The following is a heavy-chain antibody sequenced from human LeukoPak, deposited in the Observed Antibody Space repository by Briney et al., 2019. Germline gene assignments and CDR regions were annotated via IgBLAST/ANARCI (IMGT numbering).Heavy chain of an antibody. CDR1: GYTLTELS. Sequence: AASVKVSSKVSGYTLTELSMHWVRPAPGKGLEWMGGFDPEDGETIYAQKFQGRVTMTEDTSTDTAYMELSSLRSEDTAVYYCATWDRYSSSWYQFDYWGQGTLVTVSS. CDR3: ATWDRYSSSWYQFDY. D-gene: IGHD6-13*01. V-gene: IGHV1-24*01. CDR2: FDPEDGET. J-gene: IGHJ4*02.